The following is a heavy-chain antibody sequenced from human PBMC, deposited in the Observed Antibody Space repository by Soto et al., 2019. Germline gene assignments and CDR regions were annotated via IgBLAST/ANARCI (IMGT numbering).Heavy chain of an antibody. D-gene: IGHD6-19*01. V-gene: IGHV1-69*01. J-gene: IGHJ4*02. CDR2: IFPNVGTA. CDR3: ARARYSSRWGTFEN. Sequence: QVHLEQSGAEMQKPGTSVKVSCKASGGSFSTNEIDWVRQAPGQGLEWMGRIFPNVGTADYAQKFQGRLTIIAHESTDTVFMELRRLSPADTAVYFCARARYSSRWGTFENWGQGTQVAVSS. CDR1: GGSFSTNE.